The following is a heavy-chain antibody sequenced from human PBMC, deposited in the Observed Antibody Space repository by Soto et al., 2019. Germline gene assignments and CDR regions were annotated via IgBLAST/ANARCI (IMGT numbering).Heavy chain of an antibody. Sequence: PGGSLRLSCAASGFTFSSYGMHWVRQAPGKGLEWVAVIWYDGSNKYYADSVKGRFTISRDNSKNTLYLQMNSLRAEDTAVYYCARDTEPASHYYYYYMDVWGKGTTVTVSS. CDR3: ARDTEPASHYYYYYMDV. CDR2: IWYDGSNK. V-gene: IGHV3-33*01. CDR1: GFTFSSYG. D-gene: IGHD2-2*01. J-gene: IGHJ6*03.